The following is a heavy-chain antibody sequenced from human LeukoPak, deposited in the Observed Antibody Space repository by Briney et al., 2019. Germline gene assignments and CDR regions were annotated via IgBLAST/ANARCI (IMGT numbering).Heavy chain of an antibody. J-gene: IGHJ2*01. CDR1: GGSISNVDYY. D-gene: IGHD3-10*01. CDR3: ARDRHYGSGNYLHYWYFDL. Sequence: SETLSLTCTVSGGSISNVDYYWSWIRQHPGKGLEWIGYIFYSGSTYYNPSLKTRVTISVDTSKNQLSLKLSSVTAADTAVYYCARDRHYGSGNYLHYWYFDLWGRGTLVTVSS. V-gene: IGHV4-31*03. CDR2: IFYSGST.